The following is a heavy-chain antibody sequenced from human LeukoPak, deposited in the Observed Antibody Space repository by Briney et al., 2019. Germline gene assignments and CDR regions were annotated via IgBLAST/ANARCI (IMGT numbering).Heavy chain of an antibody. Sequence: SETLCLTCAVYGGSFSGYYWSWIRQPPGKGLEWIGEINHSGSTNYNPSLKSRVTISVDTSKNQFSLKLSSVTAADTAVYYCARGTIAAAAGYDWFDPWGQGTLVTVSS. V-gene: IGHV4-34*01. CDR1: GGSFSGYY. D-gene: IGHD6-13*01. J-gene: IGHJ5*02. CDR3: ARGTIAAAAGYDWFDP. CDR2: INHSGST.